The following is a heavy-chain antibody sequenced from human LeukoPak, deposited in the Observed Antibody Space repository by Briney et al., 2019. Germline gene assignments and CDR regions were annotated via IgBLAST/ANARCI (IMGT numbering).Heavy chain of an antibody. J-gene: IGHJ3*02. V-gene: IGHV4-39*01. Sequence: PSETLSLTCTVSGGSISSTSYYWGWIRQPPGKGLEWIGSIYYSWDTYYNPSLKSRVTISVDTSKNQFSLKLSSVTAADTAVYYCARHCGGDPPDAFDIWGQGTMVTVSS. CDR3: ARHCGGDPPDAFDI. CDR1: GGSISSTSYY. D-gene: IGHD2-21*02. CDR2: IYYSWDT.